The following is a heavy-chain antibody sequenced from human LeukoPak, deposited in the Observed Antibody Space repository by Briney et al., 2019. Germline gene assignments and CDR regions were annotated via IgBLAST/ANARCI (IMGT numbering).Heavy chain of an antibody. D-gene: IGHD4-17*01. CDR1: GFTFSNAW. J-gene: IGHJ4*02. Sequence: QPGGSLRLSCAASGFTFSNAWMSWVRQAPGKGLEWVAVISYDGSNKYYADSVKGRFTISRDNSKNTLYLQMNSLRAEDTAVYYCAKDLRTTVTVFDYWGQGTLVTVSS. V-gene: IGHV3-30*18. CDR3: AKDLRTTVTVFDY. CDR2: ISYDGSNK.